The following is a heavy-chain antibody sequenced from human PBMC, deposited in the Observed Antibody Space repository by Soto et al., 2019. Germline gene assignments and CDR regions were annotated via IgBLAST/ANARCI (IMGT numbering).Heavy chain of an antibody. CDR2: ISYDGSNK. Sequence: PGGSLRLYCAASGFTFSSYAMHWVRQAPGKGLEWVAVISYDGSNKYYADSVKGRFTISRDNSKNTLYLQMNSLRAEDTAVYYCARSEDWDAFDIWGQGTMVTVSS. D-gene: IGHD2-15*01. V-gene: IGHV3-30-3*01. J-gene: IGHJ3*02. CDR1: GFTFSSYA. CDR3: ARSEDWDAFDI.